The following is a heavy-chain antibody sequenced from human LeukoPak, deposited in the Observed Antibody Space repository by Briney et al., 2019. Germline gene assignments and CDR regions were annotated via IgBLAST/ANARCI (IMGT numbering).Heavy chain of an antibody. CDR1: GFTFSSYA. J-gene: IGHJ4*02. CDR3: AKISSSGYYRSFDY. D-gene: IGHD3-22*01. CDR2: ISYDGSNK. Sequence: GRSLRLSCAASGFTFSSYAMHWVRQAPGKGLEWVAVISYDGSNKYYADSVKGRFTISRDNSKNTLYLQMNSLRAEDTAVYYCAKISSSGYYRSFDYWGQGTLVTVSS. V-gene: IGHV3-30*18.